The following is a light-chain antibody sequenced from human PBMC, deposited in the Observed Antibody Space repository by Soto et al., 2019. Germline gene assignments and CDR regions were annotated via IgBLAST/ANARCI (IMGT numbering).Light chain of an antibody. CDR3: NSYTSSSTLV. CDR1: SSDVGGYNF. Sequence: QSVLTQPASVSGSPGQSITISCTGTSSDVGGYNFVSWYQQHPGKAPKLMLYNVYDRPSGISQRFSGSRSGNTASLTISGLQAEDEAHYYCNSYTSSSTLVFGGGTKVTVL. V-gene: IGLV2-14*03. J-gene: IGLJ2*01. CDR2: NVY.